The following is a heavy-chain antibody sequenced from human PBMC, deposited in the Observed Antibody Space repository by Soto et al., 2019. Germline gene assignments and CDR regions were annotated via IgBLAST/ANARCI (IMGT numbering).Heavy chain of an antibody. J-gene: IGHJ4*02. CDR1: GFTVSSNY. D-gene: IGHD3-3*01. V-gene: IGHV3-53*04. CDR2: IYSGGST. Sequence: GGSLRLSCAASGFTVSSNYMSWVRQAPGKGLEWVSVIYSGGSTYYADSVKGRFTISRHNSKNTLYLQMNSLRAEDTAVYYCARVGYDFWSGDPFRGDYWGQGTLVTVSS. CDR3: ARVGYDFWSGDPFRGDY.